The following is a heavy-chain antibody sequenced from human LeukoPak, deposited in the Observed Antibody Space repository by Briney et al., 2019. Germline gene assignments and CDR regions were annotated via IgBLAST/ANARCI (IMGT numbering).Heavy chain of an antibody. CDR2: IKSKTDGGTT. CDR1: GFTFSSYG. J-gene: IGHJ6*02. CDR3: ASVNWNYIQYYYYGMDV. V-gene: IGHV3-15*07. D-gene: IGHD1-7*01. Sequence: GGSLRLSCAASGFTFSSYGTHWVRQAPGKGLEWVGRIKSKTDGGTTDYAAPVKGRFTISRDDSKNTLYLQMNSLKTEDTAVYYCASVNWNYIQYYYYGMDVWGQGTTVTVSS.